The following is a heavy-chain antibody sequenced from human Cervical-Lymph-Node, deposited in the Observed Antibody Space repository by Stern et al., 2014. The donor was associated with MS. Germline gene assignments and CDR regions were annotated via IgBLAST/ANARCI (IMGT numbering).Heavy chain of an antibody. J-gene: IGHJ2*01. CDR1: GYTFTSSG. CDR3: ARDTAQLASWSFDL. Sequence: QDQLVQSGAEVKKPGASVKGSCKASGYTFTSSGITWVRQAPGQGLEWMGWINNYNGDTNYAQKLQRRVTMTTDTSTTTGYMELRRLRSYDTAVYYCARDTAQLASWSFDLWGRGTLVTVSS. D-gene: IGHD6-6*01. CDR2: INNYNGDT. V-gene: IGHV1-18*01.